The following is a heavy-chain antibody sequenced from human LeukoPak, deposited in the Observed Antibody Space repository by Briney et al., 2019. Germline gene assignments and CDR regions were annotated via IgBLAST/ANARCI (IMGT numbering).Heavy chain of an antibody. J-gene: IGHJ6*03. Sequence: PGRSLRLSCAASGFTFSSYGMHWVRQAPGKGLEWVAVISYDGSNKYYADSVKGRFTISRDNSKNTLYLQMNSLRAEDTAVYYCAKGQIVVVPGYYYYYMDVWGKGTTVTVSS. CDR2: ISYDGSNK. CDR3: AKGQIVVVPGYYYYYMDV. V-gene: IGHV3-30*18. CDR1: GFTFSSYG. D-gene: IGHD2-2*01.